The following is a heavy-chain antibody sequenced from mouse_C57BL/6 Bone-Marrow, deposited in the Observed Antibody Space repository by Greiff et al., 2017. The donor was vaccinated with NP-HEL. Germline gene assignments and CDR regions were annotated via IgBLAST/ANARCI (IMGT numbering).Heavy chain of an antibody. V-gene: IGHV5-9-1*02. CDR3: TRDYYDFSMDY. J-gene: IGHJ4*01. CDR1: GFTFSSYA. Sequence: EVQVVESGEGLVKPGGSLKLSCAASGFTFSSYAMSWVRQTPEKRLEWVAYISSGGDYIYYADTVKGRFTISRDNARNTLYLQMSSLKSEDTAMYYCTRDYYDFSMDYWGQGTSVTVSS. D-gene: IGHD2-4*01. CDR2: ISSGGDYI.